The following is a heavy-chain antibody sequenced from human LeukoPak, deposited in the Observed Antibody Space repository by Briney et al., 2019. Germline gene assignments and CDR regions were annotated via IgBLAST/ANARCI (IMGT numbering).Heavy chain of an antibody. J-gene: IGHJ4*02. D-gene: IGHD5-12*01. Sequence: GGSLRLSCAASGFSFSSYWMSWVRQAPGKGLEWVANIKPDGSEKYFVDSVKGRFTMSRDNAKNSLYVQMNSLGAEDTAVYYCARTGWSGYDSHFDYWGQGTLVTVSS. CDR3: ARTGWSGYDSHFDY. CDR1: GFSFSSYW. CDR2: IKPDGSEK. V-gene: IGHV3-7*01.